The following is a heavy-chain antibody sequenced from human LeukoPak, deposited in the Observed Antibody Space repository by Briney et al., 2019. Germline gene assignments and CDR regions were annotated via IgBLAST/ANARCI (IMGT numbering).Heavy chain of an antibody. Sequence: GASVKVSCKASGYTFTSYYIHWVRQGPGQALEWMGIINPSGGSTSYAQKFQRRVTMTRDTSTSTVYMELSSLRSEDTAVYYCAREMDTAMALDYWGQGTLVTVSS. J-gene: IGHJ4*02. D-gene: IGHD5-18*01. CDR3: AREMDTAMALDY. CDR1: GYTFTSYY. CDR2: INPSGGST. V-gene: IGHV1-46*01.